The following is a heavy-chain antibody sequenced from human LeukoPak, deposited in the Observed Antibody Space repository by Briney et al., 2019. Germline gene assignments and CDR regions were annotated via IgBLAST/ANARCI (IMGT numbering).Heavy chain of an antibody. CDR3: ARAGTGGYNSRHY. V-gene: IGHV4-39*07. J-gene: IGHJ4*02. Sequence: SETLSLTCTVSGGSISSSSYYWGWIRQPPGKGLEWIGSIYYSGSTYYNPSLKSRVTISVDTSKNQFSLKLSSVTAADTAVYYCARAGTGGYNSRHYWGQGTLVTVSS. D-gene: IGHD5-24*01. CDR2: IYYSGST. CDR1: GGSISSSSYY.